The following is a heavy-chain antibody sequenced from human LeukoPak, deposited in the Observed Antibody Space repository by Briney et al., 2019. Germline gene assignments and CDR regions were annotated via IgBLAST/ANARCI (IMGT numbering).Heavy chain of an antibody. D-gene: IGHD3-9*01. CDR3: ARQRNYDILTGYRRGYGMDV. Sequence: PSETLSLPCTVSGGSIVSTDYYWRWIRQPPGKGLQWHGSIYYSGHSYSNLSVKSRVTISVEMSKNQFSLKLSSVTAADTALYYGARQRNYDILTGYRRGYGMDVWGQGTTVAVSS. CDR2: IYYSGHS. CDR1: GGSIVSTDYY. J-gene: IGHJ6*02. V-gene: IGHV4-39*01.